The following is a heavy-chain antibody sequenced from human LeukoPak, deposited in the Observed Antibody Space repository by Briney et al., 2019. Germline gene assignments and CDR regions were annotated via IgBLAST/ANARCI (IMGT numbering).Heavy chain of an antibody. CDR3: ARRKLLWFGELSSVYGY. D-gene: IGHD3-10*01. CDR1: GGSFSGYY. J-gene: IGHJ4*02. CDR2: INHSGST. Sequence: SETLSLTCAVYGGSFSGYYWSWIRRPPGKGLEWIGEINHSGSTNYNPSLKSRVTISVDTSKNQFSLKLSSVTAADTAVYYCARRKLLWFGELSSVYGYWGQGTLVTVSS. V-gene: IGHV4-34*01.